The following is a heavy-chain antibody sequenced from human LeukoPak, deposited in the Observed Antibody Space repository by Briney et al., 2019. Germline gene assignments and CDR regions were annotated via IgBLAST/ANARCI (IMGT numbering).Heavy chain of an antibody. CDR1: GFTFSSYW. V-gene: IGHV3-74*01. CDR3: VRDVWGDRDSYLDS. CDR2: INTDGRST. J-gene: IGHJ4*02. D-gene: IGHD2-21*01. Sequence: PGGSLKLSCAASGFTFSSYWMHWVRQAPDKGLVWVARINTDGRSTSYAASVKGRLTFSRDNAKSTLYLQMDSLRAEDTAVYYCVRDVWGDRDSYLDSWGQGTLVTVSS.